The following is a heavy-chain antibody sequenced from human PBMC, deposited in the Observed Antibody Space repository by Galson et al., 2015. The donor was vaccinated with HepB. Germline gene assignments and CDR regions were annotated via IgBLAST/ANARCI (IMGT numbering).Heavy chain of an antibody. J-gene: IGHJ4*02. V-gene: IGHV3-74*01. CDR1: GFTFVSYW. D-gene: IGHD2-2*01. Sequence: SLRLSCAASGFTFVSYWIHWVRQAPGKGLVWVSRINSDGSSTSYADSVKGRFTISRDNAKNTVFLQMHSLRAEDTAVYYCARVEVPAATMGLDYWGQGTLVTVSS. CDR2: INSDGSST. CDR3: ARVEVPAATMGLDY.